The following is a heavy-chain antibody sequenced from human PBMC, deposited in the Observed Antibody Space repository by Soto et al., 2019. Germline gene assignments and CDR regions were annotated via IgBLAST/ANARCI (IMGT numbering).Heavy chain of an antibody. J-gene: IGHJ2*01. CDR1: GYTFNNYG. CDR3: ARRYCSVGSCYTCWHFDL. CDR2: IGPYNGNT. D-gene: IGHD2-15*01. Sequence: QVQLVQSGAEVKKPEASVKVSCKASGYTFNNYGISWVRQAPGQGLEWMGWIGPYNGNTDHAQNFQGRVTMTTDTSTNTAYMELRSLRSDDTALYYCARRYCSVGSCYTCWHFDLWGRGTLVTVSS. V-gene: IGHV1-18*01.